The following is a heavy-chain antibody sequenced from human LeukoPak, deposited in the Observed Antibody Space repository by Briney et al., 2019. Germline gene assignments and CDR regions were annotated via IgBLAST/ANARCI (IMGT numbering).Heavy chain of an antibody. CDR3: ATDALYGGYDFDF. Sequence: ASVKLSRKSSGSTFTVFYMHWVRQAPGPGLGWMGWINPDSGATNSAPRVQGRVTLTSDTSINAVYMQLSRLTADDTAVYYCATDALYGGYDFDFWGQGTLVSVSS. CDR2: INPDSGAT. D-gene: IGHD5-12*01. J-gene: IGHJ4*02. CDR1: GSTFTVFY. V-gene: IGHV1-2*02.